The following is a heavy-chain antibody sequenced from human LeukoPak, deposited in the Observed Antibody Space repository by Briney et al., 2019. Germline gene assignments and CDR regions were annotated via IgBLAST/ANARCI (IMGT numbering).Heavy chain of an antibody. CDR1: GFTFSSYS. D-gene: IGHD1-26*01. Sequence: PGGSLSLSCAASGFTFSSYSMNWVRQAPGEGLEWVSSISSSSSYIYYVASVKGRFTISRDNAKNSLYLQMNSLRAEDTAVYYCARAPSAEDTFDIWGQGTMVTVSS. J-gene: IGHJ3*02. V-gene: IGHV3-21*01. CDR3: ARAPSAEDTFDI. CDR2: ISSSSSYI.